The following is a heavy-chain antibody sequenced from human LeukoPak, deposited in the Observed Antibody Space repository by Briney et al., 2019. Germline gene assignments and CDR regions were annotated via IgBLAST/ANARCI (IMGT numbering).Heavy chain of an antibody. CDR2: IKEDGSEK. V-gene: IGHV3-7*01. J-gene: IGHJ4*02. CDR3: AVYYYDSTAFNY. D-gene: IGHD3-22*01. CDR1: GFTFSRFW. Sequence: GGSLRLSCAASGFTFSRFWMSWFRQAPGKGLEWVANIKEDGSEKYYVDSVKGRFTISRDNAINSLYLQMNSLRAEDTAMYYCAVYYYDSTAFNYWGQGTLVTVSS.